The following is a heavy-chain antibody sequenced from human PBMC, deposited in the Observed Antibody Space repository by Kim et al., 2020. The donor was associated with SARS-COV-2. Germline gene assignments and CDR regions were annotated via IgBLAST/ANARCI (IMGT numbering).Heavy chain of an antibody. D-gene: IGHD3-22*01. CDR3: ARGHIEVTMIVVVITGGVYYFDY. J-gene: IGHJ4*02. CDR2: INHRGST. V-gene: IGHV4-34*01. CDR1: GGSLTGYY. Sequence: SETLSLTCAVYGGSLTGYYWSWIRQPPGKGLEWIGEINHRGSTNYNPSLKSRVTISVDTSKNQFSLKLSSVTAADTAVYYCARGHIEVTMIVVVITGGVYYFDYWGQGMLVSVSS.